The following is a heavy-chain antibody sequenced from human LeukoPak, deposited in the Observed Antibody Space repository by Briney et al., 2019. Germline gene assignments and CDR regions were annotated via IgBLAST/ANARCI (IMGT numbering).Heavy chain of an antibody. Sequence: GGSLRLSCAASGFTFSTYSMNWLRLAPGKGLEWVSSISPDSNYKYYVDSVKGRFTISRYNAKSSLYLQMNSLRAEDTAVYYCAREGRGATTDEDNWFDPWGQGTLVTVSS. J-gene: IGHJ5*02. V-gene: IGHV3-21*01. D-gene: IGHD1-26*01. CDR2: ISPDSNYK. CDR3: AREGRGATTDEDNWFDP. CDR1: GFTFSTYS.